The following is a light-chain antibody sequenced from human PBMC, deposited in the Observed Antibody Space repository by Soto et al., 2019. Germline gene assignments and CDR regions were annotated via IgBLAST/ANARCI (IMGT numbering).Light chain of an antibody. CDR2: WAS. J-gene: IGKJ1*01. CDR3: QQYYSNPPLT. CDR1: QSVLYSSNNKNY. V-gene: IGKV4-1*01. Sequence: DFVMTQSPDSLAVSLGERATINCKSSQSVLYSSNNKNYLAWFQQKPGQPPKLLIYWASTRESGVPDRFSGSGSGTDFTLTISSLQAEDVAVYYCQQYYSNPPLTFGQVTTVEIK.